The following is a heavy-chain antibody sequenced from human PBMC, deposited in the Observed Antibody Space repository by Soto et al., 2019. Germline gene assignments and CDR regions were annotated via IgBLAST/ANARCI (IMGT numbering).Heavy chain of an antibody. Sequence: SETLSLTCAVSGGSISSSNWWSWVRQPPGKGLEWIGEIYHSGSTNYNPSLKSRVTISVDKSKNQFSLKLSSVTAADTAVYYCARAIPGYSSSWLTTTYFDYWGQGTLVTVS. V-gene: IGHV4-4*02. CDR1: GGSISSSNW. D-gene: IGHD6-13*01. CDR3: ARAIPGYSSSWLTTTYFDY. J-gene: IGHJ4*02. CDR2: IYHSGST.